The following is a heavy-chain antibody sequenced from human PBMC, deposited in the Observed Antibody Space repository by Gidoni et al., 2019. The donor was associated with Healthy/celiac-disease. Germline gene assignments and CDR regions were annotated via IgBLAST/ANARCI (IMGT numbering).Heavy chain of an antibody. CDR2: IRSKAYGRTT. D-gene: IGHD3-3*01. J-gene: IGHJ3*02. CDR1: GFTIGDYA. Sequence: EVQRVVSGGRLVQPGRSLILSCTASGFTIGDYAMRWLRQAPGKGLVWVGFIRSKAYGRTTEYAASVKGRFTISRDDSKSIAYLQMNSLKTEDTAVYYCTRDREEFFGVVILSPDAFDIWGQGTMVTVSS. CDR3: TRDREEFFGVVILSPDAFDI. V-gene: IGHV3-49*03.